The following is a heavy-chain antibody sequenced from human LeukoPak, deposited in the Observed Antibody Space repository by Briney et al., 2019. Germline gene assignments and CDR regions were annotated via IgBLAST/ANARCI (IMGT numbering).Heavy chain of an antibody. D-gene: IGHD3-3*01. CDR3: ARDSRKTYHDFWSAYSYFDS. CDR1: GYTFTSYG. CDR2: ISAYNGTT. V-gene: IGHV1-18*01. Sequence: GASVKVSCKASGYTFTSYGISWVRQAPGQGLEWMGWISAYNGTTNYAQKVEGRVTMTTDTSTSTAYMELRSLRSDDTAVYYCARDSRKTYHDFWSAYSYFDSWGQGTLVTVSS. J-gene: IGHJ4*02.